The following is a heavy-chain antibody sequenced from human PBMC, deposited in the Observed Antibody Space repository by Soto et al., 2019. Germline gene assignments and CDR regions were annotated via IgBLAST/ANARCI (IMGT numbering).Heavy chain of an antibody. V-gene: IGHV2-5*02. J-gene: IGHJ1*01. CDR3: EQKGDGYRGFKY. CDR1: GFSLSTSGVG. D-gene: IGHD5-12*01. CDR2: IYWDEDK. Sequence: SGPTLVNPTQTLALTCTLSGFSLSTSGVGVGWIRQPPGKALEGLALIYWDEDKRYRPFLRRRLTITKDSAKNQVVLTLTNMGPVDTATDYCEQKGDGYRGFKYWGQ.